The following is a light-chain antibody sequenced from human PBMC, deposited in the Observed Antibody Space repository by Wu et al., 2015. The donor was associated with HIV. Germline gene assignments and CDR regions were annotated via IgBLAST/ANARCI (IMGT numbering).Light chain of an antibody. V-gene: IGKV3D-15*02. Sequence: EIVMTQSPAILSVSPGERATLSCRASQSVSSNLAWYQQKPGQTPRLLIFGASTRATGIPARFSGSGSGTEFTLTISSMQSEDFAVYYCQQYGTSPGTFGPGTKVDF. J-gene: IGKJ3*01. CDR3: QQYGTSPGT. CDR2: GAS. CDR1: QSVSSN.